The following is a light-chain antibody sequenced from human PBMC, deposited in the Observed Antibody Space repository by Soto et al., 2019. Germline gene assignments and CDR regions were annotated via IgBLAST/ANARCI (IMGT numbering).Light chain of an antibody. V-gene: IGLV2-14*03. CDR1: SSDVGNYNY. J-gene: IGLJ2*01. CDR3: TSYTSSSTVV. CDR2: DVS. Sequence: QSALTQPASVSGSPGQSITISCTGTSSDVGNYNYVSWYQHHPGRAPKLMIYDVSNRPSGASNRFSGSKSGNTASLTISGLQAEDEADYYCTSYTSSSTVVFGGGTKLTVL.